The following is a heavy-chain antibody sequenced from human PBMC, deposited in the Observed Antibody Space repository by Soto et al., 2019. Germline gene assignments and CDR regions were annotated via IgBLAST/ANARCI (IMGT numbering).Heavy chain of an antibody. CDR1: GGTFSSYT. CDR3: ARAWKFYGSGSYYTE. J-gene: IGHJ4*02. V-gene: IGHV1-69*02. CDR2: IIPILGIA. Sequence: QVQLVQSGAEVKKPGSSVKVSCKASGGTFSSYTISWVRQAPGQGLEWMGRIIPILGIANYAQKFQGRVTITADKTTSTAYMELSSLRSEDTDVYYCARAWKFYGSGSYYTEWGQGTLVTVSS. D-gene: IGHD3-10*01.